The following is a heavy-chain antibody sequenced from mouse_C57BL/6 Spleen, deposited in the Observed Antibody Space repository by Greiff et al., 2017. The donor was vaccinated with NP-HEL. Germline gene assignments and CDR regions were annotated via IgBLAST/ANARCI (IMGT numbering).Heavy chain of an antibody. Sequence: VQLQQPGAELVRPGSSVKLSCKASGYTFTSYWMHWVKQRPIQGLEWIGNIDPSDSETHYNQKFKDKATLTVDKSSSTAYMQLSSLTSEDAAVYYGARGGGSSWDYWGQGTTHTVSS. V-gene: IGHV1-52*01. CDR3: ARGGGSSWDY. J-gene: IGHJ2*01. D-gene: IGHD1-1*01. CDR2: IDPSDSET. CDR1: GYTFTSYW.